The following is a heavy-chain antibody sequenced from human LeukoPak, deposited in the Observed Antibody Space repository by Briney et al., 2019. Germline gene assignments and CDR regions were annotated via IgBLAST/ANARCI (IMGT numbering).Heavy chain of an antibody. V-gene: IGHV1-24*01. CDR3: ATIVQLALPAAYYGSGSYSYFDY. J-gene: IGHJ4*02. CDR2: FDPEDGET. Sequence: GASVKVSCKASGYTFTGYSMHWVRQAPGKGLEWMGGFDPEDGETIYAQKFQGRVTMTEDTSTDTAYMELSSLRSEDTAVYYCATIVQLALPAAYYGSGSYSYFDYWGQGTLVTVSS. D-gene: IGHD3-10*01. CDR1: GYTFTGYS.